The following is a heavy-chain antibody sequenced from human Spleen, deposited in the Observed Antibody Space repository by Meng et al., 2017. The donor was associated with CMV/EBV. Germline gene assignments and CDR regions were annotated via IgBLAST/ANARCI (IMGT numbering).Heavy chain of an antibody. D-gene: IGHD3-16*02. CDR2: ISDYNGNT. Sequence: NFGVSWVRQAPGQGLEFMGWISDYNGNTNYAQKFQGSVSMTTDSSTNTAFLEVRGLRSDDTAVYYCARGGMMWRSGVVVEPATAFDFWGQGTLVTVSS. CDR1: NFG. V-gene: IGHV1-18*01. CDR3: ARGGMMWRSGVVVEPATAFDF. J-gene: IGHJ4*02.